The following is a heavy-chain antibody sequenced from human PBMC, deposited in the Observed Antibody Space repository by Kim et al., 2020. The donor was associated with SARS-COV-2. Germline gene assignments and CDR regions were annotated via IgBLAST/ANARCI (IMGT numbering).Heavy chain of an antibody. CDR2: INSDGSST. Sequence: LSLTCAASGFTFSSYWMHWVRQAPGKGLVWVSRINSDGSSTSYADSVKGRFTISRDNAKNTLYLQMNSLRAEDTAVYYCARDYYYDSSGFDYWGQGTLVTVSS. CDR1: GFTFSSYW. D-gene: IGHD3-22*01. V-gene: IGHV3-74*01. J-gene: IGHJ4*02. CDR3: ARDYYYDSSGFDY.